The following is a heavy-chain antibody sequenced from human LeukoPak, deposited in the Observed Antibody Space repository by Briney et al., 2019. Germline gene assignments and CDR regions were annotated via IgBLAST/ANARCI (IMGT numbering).Heavy chain of an antibody. CDR3: AKCESPITMRVVVTGGLCDY. V-gene: IGHV3-23*01. J-gene: IGHJ4*02. D-gene: IGHD3-22*01. CDR1: GFTFSSYA. CDR2: ISGSGGST. Sequence: GGSLSLSCAASGFTFSSYAMSWVRQAPGKGLEWVSAISGSGGSTYYADSVKGRFTISRDNSKNTLYLQMHSLRAEDTAVYYCAKCESPITMRVVVTGGLCDYWGQGTLVTVSS.